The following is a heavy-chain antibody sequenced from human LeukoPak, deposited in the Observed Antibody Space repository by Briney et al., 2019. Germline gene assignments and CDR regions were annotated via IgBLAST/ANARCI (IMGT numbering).Heavy chain of an antibody. Sequence: GGSLRLSCAASGFTFSSYAMSWVRQAPGKGLEWVSAISGSGGSTYYADSVKGRFTFSRDNSKNTLYLQMNSLRAEDTAVYYCAKRLSSSWSLFDYWGQGTLVTVSS. CDR2: ISGSGGST. CDR3: AKRLSSSWSLFDY. V-gene: IGHV3-23*01. D-gene: IGHD6-13*01. J-gene: IGHJ4*02. CDR1: GFTFSSYA.